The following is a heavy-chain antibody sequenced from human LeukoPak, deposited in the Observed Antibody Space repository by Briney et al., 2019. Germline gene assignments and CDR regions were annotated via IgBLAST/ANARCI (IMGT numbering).Heavy chain of an antibody. J-gene: IGHJ4*02. CDR2: ISGDGGST. Sequence: PGGSLRLSCAASGFTFDDYAMHWVRKAPAKGLEWVSLISGDGGSTYYANSVKGRFTISIDNSKNSLYLQMNTLRTEDNALYYCAKAYHTQAGDAIDYWGQGTLVTVSS. CDR3: AKAYHTQAGDAIDY. D-gene: IGHD3-10*01. CDR1: GFTFDDYA. V-gene: IGHV3-43*02.